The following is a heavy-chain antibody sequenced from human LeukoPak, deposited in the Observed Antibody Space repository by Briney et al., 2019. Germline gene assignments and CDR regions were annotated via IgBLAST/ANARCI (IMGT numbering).Heavy chain of an antibody. Sequence: ASVKVSCKASGYTFTSYGISWVRQAPGQGLEWMGWISAYNGNTNYAQKLQGRVTMTRDTSISTAYMELSRLRSDDTAMYYCARDLQSGGFDAFDIWGQGTMVTVSS. V-gene: IGHV1-18*01. D-gene: IGHD1-26*01. CDR1: GYTFTSYG. CDR3: ARDLQSGGFDAFDI. J-gene: IGHJ3*02. CDR2: ISAYNGNT.